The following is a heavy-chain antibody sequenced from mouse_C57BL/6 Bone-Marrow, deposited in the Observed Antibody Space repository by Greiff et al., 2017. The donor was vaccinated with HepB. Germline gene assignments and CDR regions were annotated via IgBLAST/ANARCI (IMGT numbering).Heavy chain of an antibody. J-gene: IGHJ1*03. Sequence: EVQGVESGGGLVKPGGSLKLSCAASGFTFSSYAMSWVRQTPEKRLEWVAPISDGGSYTYYPDNGKGRFTISRDNAKNNLYLHMSHLKSEDTAMYYCARGGPTIVTTWYFDVWGTGTTVTVSS. CDR1: GFTFSSYA. CDR3: ARGGPTIVTTWYFDV. D-gene: IGHD2-5*01. V-gene: IGHV5-4*01. CDR2: ISDGGSYT.